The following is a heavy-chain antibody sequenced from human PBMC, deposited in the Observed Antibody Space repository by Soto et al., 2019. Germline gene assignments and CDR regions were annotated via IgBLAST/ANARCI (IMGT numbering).Heavy chain of an antibody. J-gene: IGHJ4*02. CDR2: VSFDGSNK. Sequence: LRLSCAASGFTFSTHAMHWVRQAPGKGLECVAIVSFDGSNKYYADSVKGRFTISRDNSKNTLYLQMSGLTPEDTAVYYCARDQTGITTTGGGRIDHWGQGTLVTVSS. CDR1: GFTFSTHA. V-gene: IGHV3-30-3*01. D-gene: IGHD1-20*01. CDR3: ARDQTGITTTGGGRIDH.